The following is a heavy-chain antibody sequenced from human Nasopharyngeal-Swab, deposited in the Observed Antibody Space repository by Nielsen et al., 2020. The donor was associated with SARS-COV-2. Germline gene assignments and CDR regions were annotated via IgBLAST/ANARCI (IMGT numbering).Heavy chain of an antibody. CDR1: GYTFTGYY. CDR3: AREISRTTSWFDP. V-gene: IGHV1-2*06. CDR2: INPNTGGT. J-gene: IGHJ5*02. Sequence: ASVKVSCKASGYTFTGYYMHWVRQAPGQGLEWVGRINPNTGGTNYAQKFQGRVTVTTDTSISTAYMEVSSLRSDDTAVYYCAREISRTTSWFDPWGQGTLVTVSS. D-gene: IGHD1-7*01.